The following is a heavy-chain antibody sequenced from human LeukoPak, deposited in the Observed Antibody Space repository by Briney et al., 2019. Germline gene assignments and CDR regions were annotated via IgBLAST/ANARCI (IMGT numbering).Heavy chain of an antibody. CDR2: ISSDEINE. V-gene: IGHV3-30*18. CDR3: AKNYDPDPLRGNDY. CDR1: GFSFRSYG. J-gene: IGHJ4*02. Sequence: GGSLRLSCAASGFSFRSYGMHWVRQAPGKGLEWVAVISSDEINEYYADSVKGRFTISRDNSKNTLYLQMNSLRAEDTAVYYCAKNYDPDPLRGNDYWGQGTLVTVSS. D-gene: IGHD3-3*01.